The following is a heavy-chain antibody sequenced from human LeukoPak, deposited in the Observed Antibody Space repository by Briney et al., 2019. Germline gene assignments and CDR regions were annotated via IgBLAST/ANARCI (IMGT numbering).Heavy chain of an antibody. CDR3: ANNLRRGFDH. CDR1: GFTFSSYA. Sequence: PGGSLRLSCAASGFTFSSYAMSWVRQAPGKGLEWVSAISGSGGSTYYADSVKGRFTISRDNSKNTVYLQTNSLRAEDTAVYYCANNLRRGFDHRGQGTLVTVSS. J-gene: IGHJ4*02. V-gene: IGHV3-23*01. CDR2: ISGSGGST. D-gene: IGHD4-17*01.